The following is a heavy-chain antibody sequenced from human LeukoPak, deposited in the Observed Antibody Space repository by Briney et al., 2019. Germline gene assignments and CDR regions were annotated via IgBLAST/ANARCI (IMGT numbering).Heavy chain of an antibody. J-gene: IGHJ3*02. D-gene: IGHD2-2*01. Sequence: SQTLSLTCTLSGDFITSDTYSWSWIRQPAGMQLEWIGRIYTTGTTNYNPSLRSRVTMSIDTSKNQFSLKLNSVTAADTAVYYCARGVDSTDAFDIWGQGTMVTVSS. V-gene: IGHV4-61*02. CDR3: ARGVDSTDAFDI. CDR2: IYTTGTT. CDR1: GDFITSDTYS.